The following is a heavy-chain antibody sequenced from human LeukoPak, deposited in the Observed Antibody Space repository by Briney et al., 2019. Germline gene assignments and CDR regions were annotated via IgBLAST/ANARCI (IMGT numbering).Heavy chain of an antibody. J-gene: IGHJ4*02. CDR2: ISPTGSTT. CDR1: GFSFSGHW. D-gene: IGHD2-15*01. CDR3: ARAGNLYCSGGSCYSFDY. V-gene: IGHV3-74*01. Sequence: GGSLRLSCTASGFSFSGHWMHWARQLPGKGLVWVSRISPTGSTTSYADSVKGRFTISRDNSKNTLYLQMNSLRAEDTAVYYCARAGNLYCSGGSCYSFDYWGQGTLVTVSS.